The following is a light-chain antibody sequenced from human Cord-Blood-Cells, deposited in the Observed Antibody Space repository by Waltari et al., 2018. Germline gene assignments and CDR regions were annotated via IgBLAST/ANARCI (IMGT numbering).Light chain of an antibody. J-gene: IGKJ2*01. V-gene: IGKV1-5*03. CDR3: QQYNSSMYT. CDR2: KAS. Sequence: DIQMTQSPSTLSASVRDRVTITCRASQSISSWLAWYQQKPGKAPKLLIYKASSLESGVPSRFSGSGSGTEFTLTISSLQPDDFATYYCQQYNSSMYTFGQGTKLEIK. CDR1: QSISSW.